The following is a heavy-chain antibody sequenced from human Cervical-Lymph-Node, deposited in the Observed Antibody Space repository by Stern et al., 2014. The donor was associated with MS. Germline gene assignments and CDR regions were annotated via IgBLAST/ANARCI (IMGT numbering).Heavy chain of an antibody. CDR1: GGTFSSYA. Sequence: MQLVESGAEVKKPGSSVKVSCKASGGTFSSYAISWVRQAPGQGLEWMGGIIPIFGTANYAQKFQGRVTITEGESTSTAYMELSSLRSEDTAVYYCARDLPSFMVRGTYNWFDPWGQGTLVTVSS. CDR3: ARDLPSFMVRGTYNWFDP. J-gene: IGHJ5*02. CDR2: IIPIFGTA. D-gene: IGHD3-10*01. V-gene: IGHV1-69*01.